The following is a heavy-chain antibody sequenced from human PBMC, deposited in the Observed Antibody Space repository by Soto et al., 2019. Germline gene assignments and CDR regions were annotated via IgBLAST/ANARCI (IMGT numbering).Heavy chain of an antibody. Sequence: GGSLRLSCAASGFTLNDHWMTWVRQAPGKGLEWVADIKKDGSEERYVDSVKGRFTISRDDAKNSLSLQMNTLRPEDTAIYYCARVAVDTGYRPFDYWGQGTPVTVSS. D-gene: IGHD5-18*01. CDR3: ARVAVDTGYRPFDY. CDR1: GFTLNDHW. J-gene: IGHJ4*02. CDR2: IKKDGSEE. V-gene: IGHV3-7*03.